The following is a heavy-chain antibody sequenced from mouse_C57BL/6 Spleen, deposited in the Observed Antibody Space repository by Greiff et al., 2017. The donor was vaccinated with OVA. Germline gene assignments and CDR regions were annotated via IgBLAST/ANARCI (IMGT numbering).Heavy chain of an antibody. CDR1: GYTFTDYY. V-gene: IGHV1-76*01. CDR3: AREGFDY. Sequence: QVQLQQSGAELVRPGASVKLSCKASGYTFTDYYINWVKQRPGQGLEWIARIYTGSGNTYYNEKFKGKATLTAEKSSSTAYMQLSSLTSEDSAVYFCAREGFDYWGQGTTLTVSS. CDR2: IYTGSGNT. J-gene: IGHJ2*01.